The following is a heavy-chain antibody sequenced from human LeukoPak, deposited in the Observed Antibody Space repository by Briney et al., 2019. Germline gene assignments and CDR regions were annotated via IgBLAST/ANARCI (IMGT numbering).Heavy chain of an antibody. CDR3: ARGGICRSGGSCYSSIDY. Sequence: GGSLRLSCAASGFTFSSNSMNWVRQAPGKVLEWVSLISSDTSHIYYADSVKGRFTISRDNAKNSLSLQMDSLRAEDTAVYYCARGGICRSGGSCYSSIDYWGQGTLVTVSS. CDR2: ISSDTSHI. J-gene: IGHJ4*02. CDR1: GFTFSSNS. D-gene: IGHD2-15*01. V-gene: IGHV3-21*01.